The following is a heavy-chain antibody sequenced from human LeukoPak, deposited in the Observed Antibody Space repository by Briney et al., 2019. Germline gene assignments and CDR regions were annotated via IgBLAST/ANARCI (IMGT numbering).Heavy chain of an antibody. CDR2: ISYDGSNK. CDR3: ARDRAAYCGGDCYSGVGY. D-gene: IGHD2-21*02. J-gene: IGHJ4*02. CDR1: GFTFSTYA. Sequence: PGGSLRLSCAASGFTFSTYAFHWVRQAPGKGLEWVAVISYDGSNKYYADSVKGRFTISRDNSKNTLYLQMNSLRAEDTAVYYCARDRAAYCGGDCYSGVGYWGQGTLVTVSS. V-gene: IGHV3-30-3*01.